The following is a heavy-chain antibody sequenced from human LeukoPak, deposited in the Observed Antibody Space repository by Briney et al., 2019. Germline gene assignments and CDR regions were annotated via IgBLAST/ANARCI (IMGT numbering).Heavy chain of an antibody. CDR1: GVSNSSYY. CDR3: ARHRTDILTGYYPSYFDY. CDR2: IYYSGST. Sequence: SETLSLTCTVSGVSNSSYYWSWIRQPPGKGPEWIGYIYYSGSTNYNPSLKSRVTISVDTSKNQFSLKLSSVTAADTAVYYCARHRTDILTGYYPSYFDYWGQGTLVTVSS. V-gene: IGHV4-59*08. D-gene: IGHD3-9*01. J-gene: IGHJ4*02.